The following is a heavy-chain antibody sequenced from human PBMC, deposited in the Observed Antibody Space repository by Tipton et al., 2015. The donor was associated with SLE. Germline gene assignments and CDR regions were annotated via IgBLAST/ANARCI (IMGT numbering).Heavy chain of an antibody. CDR3: ARGVLRPFDY. CDR2: IYYSGNT. Sequence: GLVKPSETLVLTCTVSGGSVTSSGYYWGWIRQPPGKGLEWIGGIYYSGNTYYNPSLKGRVTISLDTSKNQFSLNLSSVTAADTAVYYCARGVLRPFDYWGQGTLVTVSS. J-gene: IGHJ4*02. CDR1: GGSVTSSGYY. V-gene: IGHV4-39*07. D-gene: IGHD1-1*01.